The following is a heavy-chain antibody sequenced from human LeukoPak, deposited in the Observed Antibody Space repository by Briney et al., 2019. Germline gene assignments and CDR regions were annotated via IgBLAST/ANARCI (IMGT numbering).Heavy chain of an antibody. CDR2: INPSGGNT. V-gene: IGHV1-46*01. Sequence: ASVKVSCKASGYTFTSYYMHWVRQAPGQGLEWMGIINPSGGNTSYAQKFQGRVTMTRDMSTSTVYMELSSLRSEDTAVYYCARENCSGGSCYSGLMWRTNWFDPWGQGTLVTVS. J-gene: IGHJ5*02. CDR3: ARENCSGGSCYSGLMWRTNWFDP. D-gene: IGHD2-15*01. CDR1: GYTFTSYY.